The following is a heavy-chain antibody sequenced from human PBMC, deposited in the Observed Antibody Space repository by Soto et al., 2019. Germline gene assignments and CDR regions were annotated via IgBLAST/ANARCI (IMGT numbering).Heavy chain of an antibody. D-gene: IGHD2-15*01. CDR2: ISPKSTYK. J-gene: IGHJ4*02. CDR1: GFPVSPYY. CDR3: ARGGSGGLFER. Sequence: QVHLVESGRGWVKPGGSLRLSYAPSGFPVSPYYISWIRQAPGKGLEWLSHISPKSTYKNYADSVKGRFTISRDNTKSSLFLQMNSLGVEDTAVYYCARGGSGGLFERWGQGVLVTVSS. V-gene: IGHV3-11*06.